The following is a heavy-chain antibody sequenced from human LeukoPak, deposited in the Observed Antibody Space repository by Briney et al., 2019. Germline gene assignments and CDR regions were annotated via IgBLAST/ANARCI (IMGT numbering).Heavy chain of an antibody. V-gene: IGHV3-30-3*01. CDR1: GFTFSSYA. CDR3: ARDMSGSYGTFDY. Sequence: LGGSLRLSCAASGFTFSSYAMHWVRQAPGKGLEWVAVLSSDGNNNYYADSVKGRFTISRDNSKNTLFLQINSLRAGDTAVYYCARDMSGSYGTFDYWGQGTLVTVSS. D-gene: IGHD1-26*01. CDR2: LSSDGNNN. J-gene: IGHJ4*02.